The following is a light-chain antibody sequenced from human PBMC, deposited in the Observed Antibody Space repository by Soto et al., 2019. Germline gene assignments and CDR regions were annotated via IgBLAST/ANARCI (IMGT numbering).Light chain of an antibody. V-gene: IGKV3-20*01. CDR1: QSVSSN. J-gene: IGKJ1*01. CDR2: GAS. Sequence: EIVMTQSPATLSVSPGERATLSCRASQSVSSNLAWYQQKPGQAPRLLIYGASSRATGIPDRFSGSGSRTEFTLTVNRLEPEDFAVYYCHQYGSSPQTFGRGTKVDIK. CDR3: HQYGSSPQT.